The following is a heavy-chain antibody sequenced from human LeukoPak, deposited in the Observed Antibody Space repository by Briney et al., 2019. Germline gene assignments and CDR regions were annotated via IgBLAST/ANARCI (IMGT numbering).Heavy chain of an antibody. Sequence: ASVKVSCKASGYTFTSYGISWVRQSPGQRLEWMGWISAYNGNTNYAQKLQGRVTMTTDTSTSTAYMELRSLRSDDTAVYYCARDFEAFGGVIADSGYWGQGTLVTVSS. CDR1: GYTFTSYG. CDR2: ISAYNGNT. J-gene: IGHJ4*02. D-gene: IGHD3-16*02. CDR3: ARDFEAFGGVIADSGY. V-gene: IGHV1-18*01.